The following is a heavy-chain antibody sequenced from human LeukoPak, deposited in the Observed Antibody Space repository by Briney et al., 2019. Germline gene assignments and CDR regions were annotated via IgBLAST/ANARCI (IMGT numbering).Heavy chain of an antibody. J-gene: IGHJ4*02. CDR3: ARFKRVGSSGWPLDY. CDR2: INPSGGST. CDR1: GYTFTIYY. V-gene: IGHV1-46*01. Sequence: ASLKVSCMASGYTFTIYYVHCVRPAPGQGLGWMGIINPSGGSTSYAQKFQGRVTMTRDTSTSTVYMELSSLRSEDTAVYYCARFKRVGSSGWPLDYWGQGTLVTVSS. D-gene: IGHD6-19*01.